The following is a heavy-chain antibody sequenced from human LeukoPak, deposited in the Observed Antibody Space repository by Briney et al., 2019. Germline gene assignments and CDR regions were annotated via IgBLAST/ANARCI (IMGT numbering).Heavy chain of an antibody. Sequence: PSETLSLACTVSGGFVSSSTYYWGWIRQPPGKGLEWIGEINHSGSTNYNPSLKSRVTISVDTSKNQFSLKLSSVTAADTAVYYCARDRGDGPGSYFNTWGQGTLVTVSS. CDR3: ARDRGDGPGSYFNT. J-gene: IGHJ5*02. CDR2: INHSGST. D-gene: IGHD3-10*01. CDR1: GGFVSSSTYY. V-gene: IGHV4-39*07.